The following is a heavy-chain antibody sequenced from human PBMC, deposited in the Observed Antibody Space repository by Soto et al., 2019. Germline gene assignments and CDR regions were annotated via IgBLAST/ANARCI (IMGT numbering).Heavy chain of an antibody. J-gene: IGHJ4*02. Sequence: GASVKVSCKASGYTFTCYYMHWVRQAPGQGLEWMGWINPNSGGTNYAQKFQGWVTMTRDTSISTAYMELSRLRSDDTAVYYCARGLVVPGAYYFDYWGQGTLVTVSS. CDR3: ARGLVVPGAYYFDY. V-gene: IGHV1-2*04. D-gene: IGHD2-2*01. CDR2: INPNSGGT. CDR1: GYTFTCYY.